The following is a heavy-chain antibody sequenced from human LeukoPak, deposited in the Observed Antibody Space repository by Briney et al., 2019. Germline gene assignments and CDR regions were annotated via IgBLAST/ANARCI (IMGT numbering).Heavy chain of an antibody. CDR1: GFTFNNYW. D-gene: IGHD1-26*01. CDR3: ARVLVGAQRGLDY. Sequence: GGSLRLSCAASGFTFNNYWMHWVRQVPGKGLVWVSRIYSDGSSPNYADSVKGRFTISGDNAKNTLYLQMNSLRAEDTAVYYCARVLVGAQRGLDYWGQGTLVTVSS. CDR2: IYSDGSSP. J-gene: IGHJ4*02. V-gene: IGHV3-74*01.